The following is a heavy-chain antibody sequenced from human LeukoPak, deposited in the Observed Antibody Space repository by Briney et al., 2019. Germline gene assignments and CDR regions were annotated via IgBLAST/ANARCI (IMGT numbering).Heavy chain of an antibody. CDR2: ISDTGGST. CDR1: AFTFGSFG. CDR3: AKGRIQSYMAPEY. D-gene: IGHD4-11*01. V-gene: IGHV3-23*01. Sequence: GGSLRLSCAASAFTFGSFGMSWVRQAPGKGLEWASAISDTGGSTFYADSVKGRFTISRDNSKNTLYLQMNSLRAEDTAIYYCAKGRIQSYMAPEYWGQGTLVTVSS. J-gene: IGHJ4*02.